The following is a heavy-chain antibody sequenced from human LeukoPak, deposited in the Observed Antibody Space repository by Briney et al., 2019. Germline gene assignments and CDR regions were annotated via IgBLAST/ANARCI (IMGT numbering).Heavy chain of an antibody. D-gene: IGHD2-2*01. CDR1: GFTFSSYA. J-gene: IGHJ3*02. Sequence: GGSLRLSCAASGFTFSSYAMSWVRQAPGKGLEWVSAISGSGGSTYYADSVKGRLTISRDNSKNTLYLQVNSLRAEDTAVYYCAKGRGPIPAAMPAFDIWGQGTMVTVSS. V-gene: IGHV3-23*01. CDR2: ISGSGGST. CDR3: AKGRGPIPAAMPAFDI.